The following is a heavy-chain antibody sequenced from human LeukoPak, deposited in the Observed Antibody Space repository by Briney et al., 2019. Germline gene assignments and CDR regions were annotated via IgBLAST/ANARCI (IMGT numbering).Heavy chain of an antibody. D-gene: IGHD4-17*01. J-gene: IGHJ4*02. CDR1: GYTFISYG. CDR2: TGAYNSNT. V-gene: IGHV1-18*01. CDR3: ARPIRLHEYGLWYFDY. Sequence: GASVKVSCKASGYTFISYGISWVRQAPGQGLEWMGWTGAYNSNTNYAHNLQGRITMTTDTFTETAYMELSSLRSDDTAVYYCARPIRLHEYGLWYFDYWGQGTLVTVSS.